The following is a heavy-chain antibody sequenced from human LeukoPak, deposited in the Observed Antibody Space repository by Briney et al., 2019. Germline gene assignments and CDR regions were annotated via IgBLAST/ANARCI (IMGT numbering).Heavy chain of an antibody. CDR1: GYTFTSYG. CDR3: ARPLHRTIYYYYGMDV. J-gene: IGHJ6*02. D-gene: IGHD4-11*01. CDR2: INTNTGNP. Sequence: ASVKVSCKASGYTFTSYGISWVRQAPGQGLEWMGWINTNTGNPTYAQGFTGRFVFSLDTSVSTAYLQISSLKAEETAVYYCARPLHRTIYYYYGMDVWGQGTTVTVSS. V-gene: IGHV7-4-1*02.